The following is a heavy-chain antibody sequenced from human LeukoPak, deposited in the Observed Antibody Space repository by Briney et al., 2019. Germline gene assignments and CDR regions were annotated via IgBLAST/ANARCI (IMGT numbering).Heavy chain of an antibody. CDR2: INHSGST. V-gene: IGHV4-34*01. Sequence: SETVSLSCAVYGGYYSGHYWSWISQTTGKGLEWIGEINHSGSTNYNPSLKSRVTISVNTSKNQFSLKLSYVTAADTAVYYCARPHIAARPRGPFDYWGQGTLVTVSS. CDR3: ARPHIAARPRGPFDY. CDR1: GGYYSGHY. D-gene: IGHD6-6*01. J-gene: IGHJ4*02.